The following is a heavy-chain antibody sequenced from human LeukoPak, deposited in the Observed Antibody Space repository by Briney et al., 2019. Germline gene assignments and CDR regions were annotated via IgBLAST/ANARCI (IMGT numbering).Heavy chain of an antibody. CDR3: ARAGYSSSLFDYYFYMDV. D-gene: IGHD6-13*01. CDR1: GFTFSTYT. CDR2: ISTSSSNI. V-gene: IGHV3-21*01. J-gene: IGHJ6*03. Sequence: GGSLRLSCAASGFTFSTYTMICVRQAPGKGLEWVSSISTSSSNIYYGDSVKGRFTISRDNAKNSVFLQMNSLRAADTAVYYCARAGYSSSLFDYYFYMDVWGKGTTVTVSS.